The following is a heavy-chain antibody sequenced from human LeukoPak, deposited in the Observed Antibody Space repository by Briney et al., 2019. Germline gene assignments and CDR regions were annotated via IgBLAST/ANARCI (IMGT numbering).Heavy chain of an antibody. Sequence: PGGSLRLSCAASGFTFSTYGMHWVRQAPGKGLEWVAFIRFDGSKKYYADSVKGRFTISRDKFKNTLYLQMNSLRAEDTAVYYCAKPSRPHDVLTGYEDYYYNYHMDVWGKGTTVTISS. V-gene: IGHV3-30*02. D-gene: IGHD3-9*01. CDR2: IRFDGSKK. J-gene: IGHJ6*03. CDR3: AKPSRPHDVLTGYEDYYYNYHMDV. CDR1: GFTFSTYG.